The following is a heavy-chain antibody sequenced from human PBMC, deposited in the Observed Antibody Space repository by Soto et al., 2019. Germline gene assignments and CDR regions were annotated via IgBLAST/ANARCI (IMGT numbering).Heavy chain of an antibody. Sequence: GSLRLSCAASGFTFSSYAMSWVRQAPGKGLERVSAISGSGGSTYYADSVKGRFTISRDNSKNTLYLQMNSLRAEDTAVYYCAKALGRDGYNFDYWGQGTLVTVSS. CDR2: ISGSGGST. V-gene: IGHV3-23*01. J-gene: IGHJ4*02. CDR1: GFTFSSYA. D-gene: IGHD5-12*01. CDR3: AKALGRDGYNFDY.